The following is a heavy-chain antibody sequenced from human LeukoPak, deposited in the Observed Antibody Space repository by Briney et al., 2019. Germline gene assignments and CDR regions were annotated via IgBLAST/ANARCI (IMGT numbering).Heavy chain of an antibody. V-gene: IGHV1-18*01. CDR3: AREGETYHYDSSGLDLDY. CDR1: GYTFTSYG. CDR2: ISAYNGNT. Sequence: ASVKVSCKASGYTFTSYGISWVRQAPGQGREWMGWISAYNGNTNYAQKLQGRVTMTTDTSTSTAYMELRSLRSDDTAVYYCAREGETYHYDSSGLDLDYWGQGTLVTVSS. J-gene: IGHJ4*02. D-gene: IGHD3-22*01.